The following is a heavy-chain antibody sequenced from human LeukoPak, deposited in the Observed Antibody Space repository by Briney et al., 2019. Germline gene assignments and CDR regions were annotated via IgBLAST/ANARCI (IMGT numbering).Heavy chain of an antibody. D-gene: IGHD1-7*01. Sequence: PGGSLRLSCAASGFTFSSYGMHWVRQAPGKGLEWVAVISYDGSNKYYADSVKGRFTISRDNSKNTLYLQMNSLRAEDTAVYYCARDITGTTDLLDYWGQGTLVTVSS. CDR2: ISYDGSNK. J-gene: IGHJ4*02. CDR1: GFTFSSYG. V-gene: IGHV3-30*03. CDR3: ARDITGTTDLLDY.